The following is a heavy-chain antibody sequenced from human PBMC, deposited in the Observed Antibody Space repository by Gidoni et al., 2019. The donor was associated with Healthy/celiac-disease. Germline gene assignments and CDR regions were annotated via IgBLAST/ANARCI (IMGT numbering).Heavy chain of an antibody. Sequence: QVQLQQWGAGLLKPSETLSLTCAVYGGSFSGYYWSWIRQPPGKGLEWIGEINHSGSTNYNPSLNSRVTISVDTSKNQFSLKLSSVTAADTALYYCARDGVWGSYRYTDYGMDVWGQGTTVTVSS. V-gene: IGHV4-34*01. CDR3: ARDGVWGSYRYTDYGMDV. J-gene: IGHJ6*02. D-gene: IGHD3-16*02. CDR2: INHSGST. CDR1: GGSFSGYY.